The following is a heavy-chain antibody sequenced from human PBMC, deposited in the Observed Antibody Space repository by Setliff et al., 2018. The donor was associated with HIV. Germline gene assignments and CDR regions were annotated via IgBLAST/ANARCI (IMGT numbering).Heavy chain of an antibody. D-gene: IGHD3-10*01. CDR1: GGSFSDYY. CDR2: INHSGRT. CDR3: ARGRFHRLHRPYSGSGSLGIQYFDY. V-gene: IGHV4-34*01. J-gene: IGHJ4*02. Sequence: SETLSLTCAVYGGSFSDYYWSWIRQPPGKGLEWIGEINHSGRTIQSPSLGSRVIISIDTSKNQFSLKLSSVSAADTAVYYCARGRFHRLHRPYSGSGSLGIQYFDYWGQGTLVTVSS.